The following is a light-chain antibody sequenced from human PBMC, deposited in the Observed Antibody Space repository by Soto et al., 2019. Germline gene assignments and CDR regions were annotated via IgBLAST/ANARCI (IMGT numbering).Light chain of an antibody. CDR2: WAS. Sequence: DIVMTQSPDSLAVSLGERATINCKSSQSVLYDSNNKNYLAWYQQKAGQPPKLLIYWASARESGVPDRFSGNGSGTDFTLTISSLHAEDVAVYYCQQYYLTPYTFGQGTKLEIK. V-gene: IGKV4-1*01. CDR1: QSVLYDSNNKNY. CDR3: QQYYLTPYT. J-gene: IGKJ2*01.